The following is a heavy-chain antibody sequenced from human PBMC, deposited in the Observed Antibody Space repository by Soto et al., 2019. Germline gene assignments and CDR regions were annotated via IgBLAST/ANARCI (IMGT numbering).Heavy chain of an antibody. Sequence: EVQLLESGGGLVQPGGSLRLSCAASGFTFISYAMYWVRQAPGKGLEWVAGIGGSGGSTYYADSVKGRFTISRDNSKNTLYLQVHTLRAEDTAVYYCAKGKSSSGWLLDYWGQGTLVTVSS. CDR2: IGGSGGST. CDR1: GFTFISYA. CDR3: AKGKSSSGWLLDY. D-gene: IGHD6-19*01. J-gene: IGHJ4*02. V-gene: IGHV3-23*01.